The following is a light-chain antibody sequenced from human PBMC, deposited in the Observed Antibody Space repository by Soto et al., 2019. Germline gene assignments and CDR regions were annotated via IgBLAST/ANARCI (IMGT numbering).Light chain of an antibody. CDR2: DAS. CDR1: QDINNY. V-gene: IGKV1-33*01. Sequence: DVQLTQSPSSLSASVGHRVTVICQASQDINNYLNWYKQKPGKAPKVLIYDASNLKPGVPPRFSGSRSGTDFTFTISRLQPEDIAPYYCHQYGNLSFTFGGRTKVEIK. J-gene: IGKJ4*01. CDR3: HQYGNLSFT.